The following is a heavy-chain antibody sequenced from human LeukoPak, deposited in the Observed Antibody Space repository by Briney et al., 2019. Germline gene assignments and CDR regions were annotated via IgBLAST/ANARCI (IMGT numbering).Heavy chain of an antibody. Sequence: SQTLSLTCALSGDSVSSNTATWNWIRQSPSRGLEWLGRTYYRSKWYYHYAVSVRSRITINPDTPPSQFSLQLNSVTPEDTAVYYCARDRAVIGARGAFDMGGQRTTVTVPS. CDR2: TYYRSKWYY. CDR1: GDSVSSNTAT. V-gene: IGHV6-1*01. J-gene: IGHJ3*02. CDR3: ARDRAVIGARGAFDM. D-gene: IGHD4-11*01.